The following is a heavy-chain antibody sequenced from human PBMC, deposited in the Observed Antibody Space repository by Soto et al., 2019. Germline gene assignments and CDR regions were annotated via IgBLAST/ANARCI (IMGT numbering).Heavy chain of an antibody. V-gene: IGHV1-69*04. CDR1: GGDLTNSG. CDR3: TKEDGADFKS. CDR2: IFPLLAMV. D-gene: IGHD1-26*01. J-gene: IGHJ4*02. Sequence: QVHLVQSGAEMKKPGSSVKVSCKVSGGDLTNSGISWVRQAPGQGLEWMGGIFPLLAMVDYSQKFQGRVTITEDESTNTAYMDLGSLRSEDTAVYYFTKEDGADFKSRGQGTLVIVSS.